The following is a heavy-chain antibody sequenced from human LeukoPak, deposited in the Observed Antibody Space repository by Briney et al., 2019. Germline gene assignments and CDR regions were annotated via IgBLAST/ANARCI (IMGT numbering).Heavy chain of an antibody. CDR3: ARDKVVGATHFDY. Sequence: GGSLRLSCVASGFTFSRYWMSWVRQAPGKGLEWVANIKQDGSDKNYVDSVKGRFTISRDNAKNSLYLQMHSLRAEDTAVYYCARDKVVGATHFDYWGQGTLVTVSS. CDR1: GFTFSRYW. CDR2: IKQDGSDK. D-gene: IGHD1-26*01. J-gene: IGHJ4*02. V-gene: IGHV3-7*01.